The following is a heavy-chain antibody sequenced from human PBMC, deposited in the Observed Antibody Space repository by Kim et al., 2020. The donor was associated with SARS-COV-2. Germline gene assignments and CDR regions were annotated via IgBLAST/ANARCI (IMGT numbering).Heavy chain of an antibody. D-gene: IGHD3-22*01. CDR1: GFTFSSYW. J-gene: IGHJ4*02. CDR2: IKQDGSEK. CDR3: ASSDDYYDSSGHDY. V-gene: IGHV3-7*01. Sequence: GGSLRLSCAASGFTFSSYWMSWVRQAPGKGLEWVANIKQDGSEKYYVDSVKGRFTISRDNAKNSLYLQMNSLRAEDTAVYYCASSDDYYDSSGHDYWGQGTLVTVSS.